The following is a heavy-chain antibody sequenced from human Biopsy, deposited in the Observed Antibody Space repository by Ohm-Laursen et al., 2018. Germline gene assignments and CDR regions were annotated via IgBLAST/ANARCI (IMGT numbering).Heavy chain of an antibody. CDR1: GGSISNNNYY. V-gene: IGHV4-39*01. Sequence: GTLSLTCTVSGGSISNNNYYWGWIRQPPGKGLERIGSIFYRGSTHYKPSLKSRVNISVDTSKNQFSLKLNSVTAADTAVYYCARDYDTSGYYYASWGQGTLVTVSS. J-gene: IGHJ5*02. CDR3: ARDYDTSGYYYAS. D-gene: IGHD3-22*01. CDR2: IFYRGST.